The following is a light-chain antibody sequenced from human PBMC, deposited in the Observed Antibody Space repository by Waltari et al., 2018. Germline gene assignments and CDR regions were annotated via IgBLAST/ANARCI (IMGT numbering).Light chain of an antibody. CDR3: HQYYTTPRT. V-gene: IGKV4-1*01. Sequence: DIVMTQSPDSLAVSLGERATINCKSSQIFLYSYNSKNYLAGYQQKPGQPPKLLLYWASTRASGAPDRFSGSGSGTDFTLTISSLQAEDVAVYYCHQYYTTPRTFGQGTKVEIK. J-gene: IGKJ1*01. CDR2: WAS. CDR1: QIFLYSYNSKNY.